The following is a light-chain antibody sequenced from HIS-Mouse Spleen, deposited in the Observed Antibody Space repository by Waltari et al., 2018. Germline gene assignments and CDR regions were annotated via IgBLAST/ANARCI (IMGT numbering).Light chain of an antibody. J-gene: IGKJ4*01. CDR1: QSVSSY. CDR2: DAS. Sequence: EIVLTQSPATLSLSSGERATLSCRASQSVSSYLAWDQQEPGQAPRLLIYDASNRATGIPARFSGSGSGTDFTLTISSLEPEDFAVYYCQQRSNWPSGLVTFGGGTKVEIK. V-gene: IGKV3-11*01. CDR3: QQRSNWPSGLVT.